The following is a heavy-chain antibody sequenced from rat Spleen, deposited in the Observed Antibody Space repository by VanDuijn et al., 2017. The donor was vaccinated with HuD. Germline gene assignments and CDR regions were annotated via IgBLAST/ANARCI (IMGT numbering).Heavy chain of an antibody. V-gene: IGHV2S12*01. Sequence: QVQLKESGPGLVQPSQTLSLTCTVSGFSLTSNGVSWVRQPPGKGLEWIAAISSGGSPYYNSALKSRLSITRDISESQVFLKMTSLQTEDTATYYCVRANRESYAHFDHWGQGVMVTVSS. CDR1: GFSLTSNG. J-gene: IGHJ2*01. CDR3: VRANRESYAHFDH. CDR2: ISSGGSP. D-gene: IGHD1-12*01.